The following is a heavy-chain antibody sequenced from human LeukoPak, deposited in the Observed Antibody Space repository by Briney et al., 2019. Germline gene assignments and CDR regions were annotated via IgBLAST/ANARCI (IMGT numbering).Heavy chain of an antibody. CDR3: ARDSYVLRYFDWLSHAPYGMDV. V-gene: IGHV3-33*01. Sequence: TGGFLRLSCAASGFTFSSYGMHWVRQAPGKGLEWVAVIWYDGSNKYYADSVKGRFTISRDNSKNTLYLQMNSLRAEDTAVYYCARDSYVLRYFDWLSHAPYGMDVWGQGTTVTVSS. CDR2: IWYDGSNK. J-gene: IGHJ6*02. CDR1: GFTFSSYG. D-gene: IGHD3-9*01.